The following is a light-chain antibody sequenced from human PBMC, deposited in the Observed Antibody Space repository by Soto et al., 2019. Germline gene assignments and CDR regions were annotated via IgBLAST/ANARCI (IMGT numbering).Light chain of an antibody. CDR2: EVT. CDR1: STDVGAYNF. V-gene: IGLV2-14*01. CDR3: SSYTTTNTPV. Sequence: QSALTQPASVSGSLGQSITIPCTGTSTDVGAYNFVSWYQQHPDKAPKLLIYEVTHRPSGVSNRFSGSKSGNTASLTISGLQAEDEADYYCSSYTTTNTPVVGAGTKVTVL. J-gene: IGLJ1*01.